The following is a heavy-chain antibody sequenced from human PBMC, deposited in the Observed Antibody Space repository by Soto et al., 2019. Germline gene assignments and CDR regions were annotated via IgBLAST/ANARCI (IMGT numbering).Heavy chain of an antibody. CDR3: AREAKYYYDSSGSNGMDV. D-gene: IGHD3-22*01. Sequence: SLRLSCTASGFRFSSYGMHWVRQAPGKGLEWVTFIWHDGSYKYYGESMKGRFTIARDNSKNRLYLQMNSLRVEDTAVYYCAREAKYYYDSSGSNGMDVWGQGTTVTVSS. CDR1: GFRFSSYG. V-gene: IGHV3-33*01. J-gene: IGHJ6*02. CDR2: IWHDGSYK.